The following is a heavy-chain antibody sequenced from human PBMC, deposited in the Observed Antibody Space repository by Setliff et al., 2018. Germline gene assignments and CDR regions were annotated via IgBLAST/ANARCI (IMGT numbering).Heavy chain of an antibody. J-gene: IGHJ4*02. CDR3: ARAPSVELVTIRTNSWFTY. CDR2: ISVYNDDT. D-gene: IGHD5-18*01. CDR1: GYTFRNYA. V-gene: IGHV1-18*01. Sequence: GPSVKVSFKASGYTFRNYAFAWVRQAPGQGLEWVGWISVYNDDTNYAQKFQGRVTLTTDTSTSTAYMELRSLTSDDSAFYYCARAPSVELVTIRTNSWFTYWGQGTLVTVSS.